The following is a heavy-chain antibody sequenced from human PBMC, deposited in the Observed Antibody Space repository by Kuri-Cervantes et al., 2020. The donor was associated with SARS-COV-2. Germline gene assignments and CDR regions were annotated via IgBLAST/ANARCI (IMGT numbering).Heavy chain of an antibody. J-gene: IGHJ3*02. CDR3: ARDYSSGGTGVYAFDI. V-gene: IGHV4-59*01. CDR2: IYQSGGA. CDR1: GASISGYY. D-gene: IGHD6-19*01. Sequence: SETLSLTCTVSGASISGYYWSWIRQPPGKGLEWIGYIYQSGGANYNPSLKSPVTISVDTSKNQFSLKMSSVTTADTAVYYCARDYSSGGTGVYAFDIWGQGTMVTVSS.